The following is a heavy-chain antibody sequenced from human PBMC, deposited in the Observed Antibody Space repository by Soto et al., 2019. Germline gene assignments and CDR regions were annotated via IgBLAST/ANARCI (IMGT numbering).Heavy chain of an antibody. D-gene: IGHD3-10*01. CDR1: GGSISSYY. J-gene: IGHJ4*02. Sequence: NPSETLSLTCTVSGGSISSYYWSWIRQPPGKGLEWIGYIYYSGSTNYNPSLKSRVTISVDTSKNQFSLKLSSVTAADTAVYYCARHNYGSGSTYFDYWGQGTLVPVSS. V-gene: IGHV4-59*08. CDR2: IYYSGST. CDR3: ARHNYGSGSTYFDY.